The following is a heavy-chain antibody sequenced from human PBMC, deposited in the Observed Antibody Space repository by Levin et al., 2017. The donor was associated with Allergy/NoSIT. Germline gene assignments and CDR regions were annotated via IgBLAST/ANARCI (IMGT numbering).Heavy chain of an antibody. J-gene: IGHJ4*02. CDR3: ARDHAYNVDY. Sequence: GESLKISCKTSGYTFINYGISWVRQAPGQGLEWMGWISTYYVNTNTEYAQKFQGRVTMTTDTSTSTGYMDLRSLRYDDTAVYFCARDHAYNVDYWGQGTLVTVSS. CDR1: GYTFINYG. CDR2: ISTYYVNT. V-gene: IGHV1-18*01. D-gene: IGHD1-14*01.